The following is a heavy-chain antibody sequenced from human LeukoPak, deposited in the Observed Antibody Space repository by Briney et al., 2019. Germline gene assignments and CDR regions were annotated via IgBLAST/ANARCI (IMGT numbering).Heavy chain of an antibody. D-gene: IGHD2-15*01. CDR2: ISYDGSNK. CDR3: ARDPGYCRSGICFSRFDH. V-gene: IGHV3-30-3*01. Sequence: PGRSLRLSCAASGFTFSSYAMHWVRQAPGKGLEWVAVISYDGSNKYYADSVKGRFTISRDNSKNTLYLQMNSLRAEDTAVYYCARDPGYCRSGICFSRFDHWGRGALVTVSS. J-gene: IGHJ4*02. CDR1: GFTFSSYA.